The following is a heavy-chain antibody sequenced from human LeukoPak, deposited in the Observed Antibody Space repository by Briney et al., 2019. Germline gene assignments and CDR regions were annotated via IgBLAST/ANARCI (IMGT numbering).Heavy chain of an antibody. CDR1: GFTFRSYP. CDR3: AKDLETTVTSFDY. Sequence: GGSLRLSCAASGFTFRSYPMSWLRHVPGKGLEWVSAVSPNGETKFYADSVKGRFTISRDNSKNTLYLQMNSLRAEDTAVYYCAKDLETTVTSFDYWGQGTLVTVSS. D-gene: IGHD4-17*01. CDR2: VSPNGETK. J-gene: IGHJ4*02. V-gene: IGHV3-23*01.